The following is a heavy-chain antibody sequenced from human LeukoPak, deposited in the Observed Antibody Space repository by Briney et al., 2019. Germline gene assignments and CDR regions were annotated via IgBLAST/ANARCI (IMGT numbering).Heavy chain of an antibody. V-gene: IGHV1-69*06. D-gene: IGHD4/OR15-4a*01. CDR1: GGTFSSYA. J-gene: IGHJ4*02. Sequence: ASVKVSCKASGGTFSSYAISWVRQAPGQGLEWMGGIIPIFGTANYAQKFQGRVTITADKSTSTAYMELSSLRSEDTAVYYCAKDAWRGATGDYFDYWGQGTLVTVSS. CDR2: IIPIFGTA. CDR3: AKDAWRGATGDYFDY.